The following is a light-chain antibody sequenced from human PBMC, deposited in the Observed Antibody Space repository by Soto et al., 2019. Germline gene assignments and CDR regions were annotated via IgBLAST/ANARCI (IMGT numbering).Light chain of an antibody. CDR1: QAISSY. CDR2: AAS. V-gene: IGKV1-9*01. J-gene: IGKJ4*01. Sequence: DIQLTQSPSFLSASVGDRITITCRASQAISSYLAWCQQKPGKAPKLLIYAASTLQSGVPSRFSGSGSGTEFTLTISSLQPEDFATYYCQQLNSYPHTFGGGTKVELK. CDR3: QQLNSYPHT.